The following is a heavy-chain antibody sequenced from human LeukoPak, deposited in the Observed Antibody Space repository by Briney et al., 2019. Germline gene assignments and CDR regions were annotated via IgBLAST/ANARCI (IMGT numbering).Heavy chain of an antibody. CDR2: IYGSGGST. J-gene: IGHJ4*02. CDR1: GFMFSTYV. D-gene: IGHD6-13*01. CDR3: ARDPTARIAAAGTSDY. Sequence: GGSLRLSCVASGFMFSTYVMGWVRQSPGKGLEWVSSIYGSGGSTYYAGSVKGRFTISRDNAKNSLYLQMNSLRAEDTAVYYCARDPTARIAAAGTSDYWGQGALVTVSS. V-gene: IGHV3-23*01.